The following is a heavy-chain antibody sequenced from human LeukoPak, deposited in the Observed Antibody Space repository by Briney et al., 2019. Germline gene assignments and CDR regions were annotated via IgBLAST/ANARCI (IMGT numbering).Heavy chain of an antibody. CDR1: GYTFTSYD. CDR3: ARFERDTAMVRVDP. D-gene: IGHD5-18*01. CDR2: MNPNSGNT. J-gene: IGHJ5*02. Sequence: GASVKVSCKASGYTFTSYDINWVRQATGQGLEWMGWMNPNSGNTGYAQKFQGRVTMTRNTSISTAYMELSSLRSEDTAVYYWARFERDTAMVRVDPWGQGTLVTVSS. V-gene: IGHV1-8*01.